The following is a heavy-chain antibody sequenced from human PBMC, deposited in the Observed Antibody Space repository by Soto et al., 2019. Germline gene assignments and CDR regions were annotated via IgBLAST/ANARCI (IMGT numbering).Heavy chain of an antibody. J-gene: IGHJ3*02. Sequence: VQLVESGGGLVKPGGSLRLSCAASGFTFSSYSMNWVRQAPGKGLEWVSSISSSSSYIYYADSVKGRFTISRDNAKNSLYLQMNSLRAEDTAVYYCAREKIIAAAGHDAFDIWGQGTMVTVSS. CDR1: GFTFSSYS. D-gene: IGHD6-13*01. CDR3: AREKIIAAAGHDAFDI. CDR2: ISSSSSYI. V-gene: IGHV3-21*01.